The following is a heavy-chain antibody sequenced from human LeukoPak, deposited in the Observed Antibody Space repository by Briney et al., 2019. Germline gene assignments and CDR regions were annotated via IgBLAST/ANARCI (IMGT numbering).Heavy chain of an antibody. Sequence: QAGGSLGLSCVASGFTFNSYNMNWVRQAPGKGLEWVSYISWGSNVIYYADSVKGRFTTSRDDAKNSLFLQMNSLTDEDTAVYYCARDPGYSYALDYWGRGTLVTVSS. J-gene: IGHJ4*02. CDR3: ARDPGYSYALDY. CDR1: GFTFNSYN. D-gene: IGHD5-18*01. V-gene: IGHV3-48*02. CDR2: ISWGSNVI.